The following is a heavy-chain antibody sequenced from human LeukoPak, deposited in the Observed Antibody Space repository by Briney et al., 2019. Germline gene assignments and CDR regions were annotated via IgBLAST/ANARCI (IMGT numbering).Heavy chain of an antibody. CDR3: ARVLAAAGRVFFDY. Sequence: GGSLRLSCAASGFTFSSYSMNWVRQAPGKGLEWVSSITSSSSYIYYADSVKGRFTISRDNAKNSLYLQMNSLRAEDTAVYYCARVLAAAGRVFFDYWGQGTLVTVSS. CDR1: GFTFSSYS. J-gene: IGHJ4*02. V-gene: IGHV3-21*01. CDR2: ITSSSSYI. D-gene: IGHD6-13*01.